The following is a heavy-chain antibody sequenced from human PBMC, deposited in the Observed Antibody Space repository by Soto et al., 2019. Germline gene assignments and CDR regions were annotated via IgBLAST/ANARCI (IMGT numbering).Heavy chain of an antibody. V-gene: IGHV4-39*01. CDR3: ASLYYDFWSGYSTMSYYMDV. Sequence: SETLSLTCTVSGGSISSSSYYWGWIRQPPGKGLEWIGSIYYSGSTYYNPSLKSRVTISVDTSKNQFSLKLSSVTAADTAVYYCASLYYDFWSGYSTMSYYMDVWGKGTTVTVSS. CDR1: GGSISSSSYY. CDR2: IYYSGST. D-gene: IGHD3-3*01. J-gene: IGHJ6*03.